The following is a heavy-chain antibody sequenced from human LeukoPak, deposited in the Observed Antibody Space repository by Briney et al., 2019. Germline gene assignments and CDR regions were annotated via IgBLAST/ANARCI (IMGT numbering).Heavy chain of an antibody. Sequence: SGGSLRLSCAASGFTFSRYWMTWVCQAPGKGLEWVANINEYGSEKHYVDSVKGRFTISRDNAKNSLYLQMDSLRAEDTAVYYCMGNSVGYWGQGALVAVSS. CDR2: INEYGSEK. V-gene: IGHV3-7*01. CDR1: GFTFSRYW. D-gene: IGHD1-26*01. CDR3: MGNSVGY. J-gene: IGHJ4*02.